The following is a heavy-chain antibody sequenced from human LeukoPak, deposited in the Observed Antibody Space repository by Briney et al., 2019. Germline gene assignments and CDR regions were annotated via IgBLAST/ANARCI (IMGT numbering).Heavy chain of an antibody. CDR1: GITFSRYW. D-gene: IGHD4-23*01. J-gene: IGHJ4*02. V-gene: IGHV3-7*01. Sequence: GGSLRLSCAGSGITFSRYWMSWVRQAPGKGPEWVANIKEDGSDKNYVDSVKGRFTISRDNAKNSLYLQMNSLGAEDTAVYYCTRDRWLDYWGQGTLVTVSS. CDR2: IKEDGSDK. CDR3: TRDRWLDY.